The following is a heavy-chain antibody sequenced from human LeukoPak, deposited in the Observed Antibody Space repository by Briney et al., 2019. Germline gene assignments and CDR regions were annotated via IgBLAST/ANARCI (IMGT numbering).Heavy chain of an antibody. CDR2: ISGSGYST. D-gene: IGHD1-26*01. CDR1: GFTFSSYA. CDR3: ARARSNYRPNWFDP. V-gene: IGHV3-23*01. J-gene: IGHJ5*02. Sequence: GGSLRLSCAASGFTFSSYAMSWVRQAPGKGLEWVSAISGSGYSTYYADSVKGRFTISRDNSKNTLYLQMNSLRAEDTAVYYCARARSNYRPNWFDPWGQGTLVTVSS.